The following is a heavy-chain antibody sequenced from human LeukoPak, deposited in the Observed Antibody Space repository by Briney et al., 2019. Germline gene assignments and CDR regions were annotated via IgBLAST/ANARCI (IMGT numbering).Heavy chain of an antibody. CDR2: INPNSGGT. Sequence: GASVKVSCKASGYTFTGYYMHWVRQAPGQGLEWIGWINPNSGGTNYAQKFQGRVTMTRDTSISTAYMELSRLRSDDTAVYYCARDLTQRYNWNGPYFDYWGQGTLVTVSS. D-gene: IGHD1-1*01. CDR1: GYTFTGYY. V-gene: IGHV1-2*02. J-gene: IGHJ4*02. CDR3: ARDLTQRYNWNGPYFDY.